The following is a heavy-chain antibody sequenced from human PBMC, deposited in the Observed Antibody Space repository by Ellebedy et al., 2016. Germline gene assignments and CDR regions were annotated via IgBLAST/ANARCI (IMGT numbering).Heavy chain of an antibody. Sequence: ASVKVSCXASGYTFTSYYMHWVRQAPGQGLEWMGIINPSGGSTSYAQKFQGRVTMTRDTSITTAYMELSGLASDDTAVYYCARVRRVSEAGPWFDPWGQGTLVTVSS. J-gene: IGHJ5*02. D-gene: IGHD3-10*01. CDR3: ARVRRVSEAGPWFDP. CDR2: INPSGGST. V-gene: IGHV1-46*01. CDR1: GYTFTSYY.